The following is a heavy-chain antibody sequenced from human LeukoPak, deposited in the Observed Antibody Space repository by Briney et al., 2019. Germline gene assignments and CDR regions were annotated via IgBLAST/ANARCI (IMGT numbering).Heavy chain of an antibody. D-gene: IGHD6-13*01. CDR3: ARVSSSSWWALDY. Sequence: PGGSLRLSCAASGFTFSSYAMSWVRQAPGKGLEWVSVISGSGGSTYYADSVKGRFTISRDNSKNTLYLQMNSLRAEDTAVYYCARVSSSSWWALDYWGQGTLVTVSS. J-gene: IGHJ4*02. V-gene: IGHV3-23*01. CDR1: GFTFSSYA. CDR2: ISGSGGST.